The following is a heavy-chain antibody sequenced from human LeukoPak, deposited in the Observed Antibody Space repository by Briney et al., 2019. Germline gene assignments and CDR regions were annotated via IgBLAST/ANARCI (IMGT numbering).Heavy chain of an antibody. J-gene: IGHJ4*02. Sequence: GRSLRLSCAASGFTFDDCAMHWVRQAPGKGLEWVSGISWNSGSIGYADSVKGRSTISRDNAKNSLYLQMNSLRAEDTALYYCAKLSSPQVGVDYWGQGTLVTVSS. CDR2: ISWNSGSI. CDR1: GFTFDDCA. D-gene: IGHD3-16*01. CDR3: AKLSSPQVGVDY. V-gene: IGHV3-9*01.